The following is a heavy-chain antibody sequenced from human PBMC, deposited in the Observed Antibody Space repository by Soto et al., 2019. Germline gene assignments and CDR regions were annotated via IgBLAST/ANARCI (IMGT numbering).Heavy chain of an antibody. V-gene: IGHV3-7*03. J-gene: IGHJ6*02. D-gene: IGHD6-6*01. CDR1: GFTFISSF. CDR3: VRVSLRDSSSSGRFPYYYALDV. Sequence: EVQLVESGGGLVQPGGSLRLSCVASGFTFISSFMGWVRQAPGKGLEWVANINQDGGGTYYVDSVEGRFTISRDNAKDSLYLQMNSLRGEDTAVYYCVRVSLRDSSSSGRFPYYYALDVWGQGTTVTVSS. CDR2: INQDGGGT.